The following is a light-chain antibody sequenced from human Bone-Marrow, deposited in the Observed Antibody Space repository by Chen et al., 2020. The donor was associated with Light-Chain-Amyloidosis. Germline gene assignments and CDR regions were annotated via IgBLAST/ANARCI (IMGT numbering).Light chain of an antibody. CDR2: EDS. J-gene: IGLJ2*01. CDR3: CSSSDTDTLI. CDR1: STDVGNYNL. Sequence: SALTQPASVAGSVGQSITISCTGTSTDVGNYNLVSWYQQHPGEAPKLMIYEDSERPSGVSNRFSGSKSGNTASLTISGLQTEDQADYYCCSSSDTDTLIFGTGTRLTVL. V-gene: IGLV2-23*01.